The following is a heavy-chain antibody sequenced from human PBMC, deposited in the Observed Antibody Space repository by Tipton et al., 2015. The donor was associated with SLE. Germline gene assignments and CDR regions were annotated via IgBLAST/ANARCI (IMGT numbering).Heavy chain of an antibody. CDR1: GGSIRSYY. CDR2: IYYSGST. CDR3: AGEVGDDAFDI. J-gene: IGHJ3*02. D-gene: IGHD1-26*01. Sequence: TLSLTCTVSGGSIRSYYWSWLRQPPGKGLEWIGYIYYSGSTNYNPSLKSRVTISVDTSKNQFSLKLSSVTAADSAVYYCAGEVGDDAFDIWGQGTMVTVSS. V-gene: IGHV4-59*12.